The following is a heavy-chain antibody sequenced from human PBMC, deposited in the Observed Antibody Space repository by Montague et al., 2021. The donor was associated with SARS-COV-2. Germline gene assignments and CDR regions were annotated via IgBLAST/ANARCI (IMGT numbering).Heavy chain of an antibody. V-gene: IGHV4-59*01. J-gene: IGHJ2*01. CDR1: GGSISSYY. CDR3: AGDRGRFWHFDL. CDR2: IYYSGST. D-gene: IGHD5-12*01. Sequence: SETLSLTCTVAGGSISSYYWNWIRQSPGKGLEWIGYIYYSGSTKXNPSLKSGVTISVDTSKSQMSLRLNSVTAADTAVYYCAGDRGRFWHFDLWGRGTLVTVSS.